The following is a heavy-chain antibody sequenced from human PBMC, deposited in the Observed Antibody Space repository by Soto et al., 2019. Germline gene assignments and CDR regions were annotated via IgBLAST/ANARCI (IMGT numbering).Heavy chain of an antibody. CDR1: GFTFTRYS. J-gene: IGHJ4*02. CDR3: ARESEDLSSNLDY. Sequence: EVLLVESGGGLVKPGGSLRLSCAASGFTFTRYSMNWVRQAPGKGLEWVASISSTTNYIYYGESLKGRLTISGDNAKNSMYLQMNTLRAEDMAVYYCARESEDLSSNLDYWGQGTLVTVSS. V-gene: IGHV3-21*06. CDR2: ISSTTNYI.